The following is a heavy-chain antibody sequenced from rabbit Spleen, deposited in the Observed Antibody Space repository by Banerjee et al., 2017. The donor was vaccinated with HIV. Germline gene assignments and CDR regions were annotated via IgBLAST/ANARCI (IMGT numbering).Heavy chain of an antibody. V-gene: IGHV1S40*01. CDR3: ARETSSGWGVVSYYFNL. CDR2: IYAGSSGST. J-gene: IGHJ4*01. D-gene: IGHD4-1*01. Sequence: QSLEESGGDLVQPEGSLALTCKASGFTISSSYYMCWVRQAPGKGLEWIGCIYAGSSGSTYYASWAKGRFTISKTSSTTVTLQMTSLTAADTATYFCARETSSGWGVVSYYFNLWGPGTLVTVS. CDR1: GFTISSSYY.